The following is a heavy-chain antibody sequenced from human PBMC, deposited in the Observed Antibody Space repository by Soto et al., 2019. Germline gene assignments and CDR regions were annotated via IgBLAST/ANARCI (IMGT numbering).Heavy chain of an antibody. V-gene: IGHV6-1*01. J-gene: IGHJ4*02. Sequence: PSQTLSLTCAISGDSVSSNDATCDWIRQSPSRGLEWLGRTYYRSRWQTDYAISVKSRISINPDTSNNQVSLQLNSVTPDDTAVYYCARDFGSRHCSGGSCYPRFDYWGQGTLVTVSS. CDR2: TYYRSRWQT. D-gene: IGHD2-15*01. CDR1: GDSVSSNDAT. CDR3: ARDFGSRHCSGGSCYPRFDY.